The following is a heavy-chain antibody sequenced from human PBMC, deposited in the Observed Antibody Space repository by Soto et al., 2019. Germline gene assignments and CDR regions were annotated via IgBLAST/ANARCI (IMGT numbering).Heavy chain of an antibody. V-gene: IGHV4-34*01. CDR1: GGSCSGYY. J-gene: IGHJ6*02. CDR3: ARVHYYDSSGGLGGMDV. D-gene: IGHD3-22*01. CDR2: INHSGST. Sequence: SETLSLTCAVYGGSCSGYYWSWIRQPPGKGLEWIGEINHSGSTNYNPSLKSRVTISVDTSKNQFSLKLSSVTAADTAVYYCARVHYYDSSGGLGGMDVWGQGTTVTVSS.